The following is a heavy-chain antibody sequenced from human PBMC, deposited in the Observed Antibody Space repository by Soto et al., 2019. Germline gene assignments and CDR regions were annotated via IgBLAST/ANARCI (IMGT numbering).Heavy chain of an antibody. V-gene: IGHV3-23*01. CDR2: ISGSGGST. J-gene: IGHJ5*02. Sequence: GESLKISCAASGFTFSSYAMSWVRQAPGKGLEWVSAISGSGGSTYYADSVKGRFTISRDNSKNTLYLQMNSLRAEDTAVYYCASLTLRYFDWLFPWGQGTLVTVSS. CDR1: GFTFSSYA. D-gene: IGHD3-9*01. CDR3: ASLTLRYFDWLFP.